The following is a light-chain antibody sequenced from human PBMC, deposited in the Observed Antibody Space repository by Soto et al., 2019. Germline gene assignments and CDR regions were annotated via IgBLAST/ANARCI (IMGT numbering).Light chain of an antibody. CDR1: SSNIGAGYH. V-gene: IGLV1-40*01. J-gene: IGLJ3*02. Sequence: QSVLTQPPSVSGAPGQRVTISCTGSSSNIGAGYHVHWYQQLPGTAPKLLIYGNSNRPSGVPDRFSGSKSGTSASLAITGLQAEDGADYYCQSYDSSLSGSVFGGGTKVTVL. CDR2: GNS. CDR3: QSYDSSLSGSV.